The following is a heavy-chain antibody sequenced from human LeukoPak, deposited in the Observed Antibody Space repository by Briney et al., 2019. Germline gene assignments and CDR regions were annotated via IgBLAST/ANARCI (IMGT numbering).Heavy chain of an antibody. CDR2: IYYSGST. J-gene: IGHJ6*02. V-gene: IGHV4-31*03. Sequence: SETLSLTCTVSGGSLSSGGYYWSWLRQHPGKGLEWLGYIYYSGSTYYHPSLKSRVTISVDTSKNQFSLKLSSVTAADTAVYYCARDRSAPLHDFWSAAPGYYYYGMDGWGQGTTVTVSS. CDR3: ARDRSAPLHDFWSAAPGYYYYGMDG. D-gene: IGHD3-3*01. CDR1: GGSLSSGGYY.